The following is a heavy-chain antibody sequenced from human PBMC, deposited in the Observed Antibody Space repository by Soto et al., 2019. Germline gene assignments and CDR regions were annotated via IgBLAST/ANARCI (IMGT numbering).Heavy chain of an antibody. D-gene: IGHD3-16*01. CDR1: GGSVSSSTYY. CDR3: ERYGGALDH. Sequence: QVQLQESGPGLVKPSETLSLTCTVSGGSVSSSTYYWSWIRQPPGKGLEWIGYIYYTGGTNYNPSLKRRVTISGDTSKNQFSLKLRSVTAADTAVYHCERYGGALDHWVQGTLVPVSS. CDR2: IYYTGGT. V-gene: IGHV4-61*01. J-gene: IGHJ4*02.